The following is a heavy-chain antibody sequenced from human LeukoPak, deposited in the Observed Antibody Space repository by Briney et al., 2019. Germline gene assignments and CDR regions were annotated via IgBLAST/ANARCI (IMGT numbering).Heavy chain of an antibody. CDR1: GASLSSGSYY. V-gene: IGHV4-61*02. Sequence: TSETLSLTCTVSGASLSSGSYYWSWIRQPAGKGLEWIGRIYPSGSTDYNPSLKSRVTISVDTSKNQFSLKLSSVTAADTAVYYCARLSMRGCSGGSCYSYYYYYYYMDVWGKGTTVTISS. D-gene: IGHD2-15*01. J-gene: IGHJ6*03. CDR2: IYPSGST. CDR3: ARLSMRGCSGGSCYSYYYYYYYMDV.